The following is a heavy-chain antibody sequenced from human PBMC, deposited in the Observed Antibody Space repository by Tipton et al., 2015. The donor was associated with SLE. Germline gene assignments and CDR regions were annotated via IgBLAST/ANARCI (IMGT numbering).Heavy chain of an antibody. CDR3: ARNKGWNYLDAFDV. D-gene: IGHD1-7*01. Sequence: TLSLTCTVSGGSMKSSGYYWGWIRQPPRMGLEWIGSIYYSGSTDYNPSLKSRVTISADTSKNQFSLKLTSVTAADTALYYCARNKGWNYLDAFDVWGQGTGVTVSS. J-gene: IGHJ3*01. CDR2: IYYSGST. CDR1: GGSMKSSGYY. V-gene: IGHV4-39*07.